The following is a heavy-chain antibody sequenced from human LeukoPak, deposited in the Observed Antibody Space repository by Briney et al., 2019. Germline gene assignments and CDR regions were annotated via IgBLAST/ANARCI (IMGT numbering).Heavy chain of an antibody. CDR1: GFTLSSYS. Sequence: GGSLRLSCAASGFTLSSYSMNWVRQAPGKGLEWVSSISSSSSYIYYADSVKGRFTISRDNAKNSLYLQMNNLRAEDTAVYYCARDPGGADILYYFDYWGQGTLVTVSS. V-gene: IGHV3-21*01. CDR3: ARDPGGADILYYFDY. J-gene: IGHJ4*02. D-gene: IGHD3-9*01. CDR2: ISSSSSYI.